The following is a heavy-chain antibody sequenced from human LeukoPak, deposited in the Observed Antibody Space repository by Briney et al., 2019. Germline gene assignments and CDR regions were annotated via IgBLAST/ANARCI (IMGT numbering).Heavy chain of an antibody. J-gene: IGHJ4*02. Sequence: SETLSLTCTVSGGSISSSSYYWGWIRQPPGKGLGWIGSIYYSGSTYYNPSLKSRVTISVDTSKNQFSLKLSSVTAADTDVYYCASGRGYNGYYFDYWGQGTLVTVSS. D-gene: IGHD1-26*01. CDR2: IYYSGST. V-gene: IGHV4-39*07. CDR1: GGSISSSSYY. CDR3: ASGRGYNGYYFDY.